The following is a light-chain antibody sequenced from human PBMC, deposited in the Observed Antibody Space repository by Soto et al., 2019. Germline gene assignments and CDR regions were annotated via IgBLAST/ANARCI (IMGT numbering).Light chain of an antibody. CDR2: DVS. CDR1: QSVRSSF. V-gene: IGKV3-20*01. Sequence: EIVLTQSPGTLSLSTGERATLSCRASQSVRSSFFAWYQQKPGQAARLLIYDVSVRATGIPDRFSGSGSGPDFIHTNIRLEPEDFAVYCCQQYESSVVYTFGQATKREIK. CDR3: QQYESSVVYT. J-gene: IGKJ2*01.